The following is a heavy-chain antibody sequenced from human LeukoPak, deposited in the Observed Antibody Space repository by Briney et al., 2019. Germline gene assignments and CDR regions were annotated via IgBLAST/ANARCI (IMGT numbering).Heavy chain of an antibody. J-gene: IGHJ4*02. CDR2: IYYSGST. V-gene: IGHV4-59*01. Sequence: SETLSLTCTVSGGSISSYYWSWIRQPPGKGREWMGYIYYSGSTNYNPSLKSRVTISVDTSKNQFSLKLSSVTAADTAVYYCARVTYYYDSSGFDYWGQGTLVTVSS. CDR1: GGSISSYY. D-gene: IGHD3-22*01. CDR3: ARVTYYYDSSGFDY.